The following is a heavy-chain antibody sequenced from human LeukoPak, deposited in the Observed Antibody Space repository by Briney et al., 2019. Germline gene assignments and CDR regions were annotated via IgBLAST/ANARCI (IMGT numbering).Heavy chain of an antibody. CDR1: GFASSNYW. D-gene: IGHD2/OR15-2a*01. CDR3: ARDSTFLDY. J-gene: IGHJ4*02. CDR2: INQDGSAK. Sequence: GGSLRLSCAISGFASSNYWMSWVRQAPGKGLEWVGKINQDGSAKYYVDSVKGRFTISRDNSKNTLYLQMNSLRAEDTAVYYCARDSTFLDYWGQGTLVTVSS. V-gene: IGHV3-7*01.